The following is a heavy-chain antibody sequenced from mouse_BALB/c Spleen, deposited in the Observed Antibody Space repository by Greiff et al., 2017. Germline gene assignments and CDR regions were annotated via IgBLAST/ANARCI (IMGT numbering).Heavy chain of an antibody. J-gene: IGHJ4*01. CDR2: IRLKSDNYAT. CDR1: GFTFSSYW. Sequence: EVQRVESGGGLVQPGGSRKLSCAASGFTFSSYWMSWVRQSPEKGLEWVAEIRLKSDNYATHYAESVKGKFTISRDDSKSRLYLQMNSLRAEDTGIYYCTSGYYAMDYWGQGTSVTVSS. V-gene: IGHV6-6*02. CDR3: TSGYYAMDY.